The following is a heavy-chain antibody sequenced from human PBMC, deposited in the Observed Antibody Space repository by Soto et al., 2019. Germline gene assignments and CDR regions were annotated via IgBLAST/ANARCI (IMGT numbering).Heavy chain of an antibody. CDR3: ARVLAARPIPDAFDI. V-gene: IGHV1-18*01. J-gene: IGHJ3*02. CDR1: GYTFTSYG. CDR2: ISAYNGNT. Sequence: GASVKVSCKASGYTFTSYGIIWVRQAPGQGLEWMGWISAYNGNTNYAQKLQGRVTMTTDTSTSTAYMELRSLRSDDTAVYYCARVLAARPIPDAFDIWGQGTMVTVSS. D-gene: IGHD6-6*01.